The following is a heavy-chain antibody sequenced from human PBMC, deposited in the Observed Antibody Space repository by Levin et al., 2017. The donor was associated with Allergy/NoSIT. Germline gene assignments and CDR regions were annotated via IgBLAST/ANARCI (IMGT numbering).Heavy chain of an antibody. Sequence: SETLSLTCTVSGGSISSSSYYWGWIRQPPGKGLEWIGSIYYSGSTYYNPSLKSRVTISVDTSKNQFSLKLSSVTAADTAVYYCARPLYCSGGSCYWSWDYWGQGTLVTVSS. CDR1: GGSISSSSYY. CDR3: ARPLYCSGGSCYWSWDY. V-gene: IGHV4-39*01. J-gene: IGHJ4*02. D-gene: IGHD2-15*01. CDR2: IYYSGST.